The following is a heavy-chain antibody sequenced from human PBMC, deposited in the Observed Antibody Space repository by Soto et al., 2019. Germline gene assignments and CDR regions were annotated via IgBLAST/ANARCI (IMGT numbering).Heavy chain of an antibody. CDR3: ARDPYCGGDCPIDY. CDR1: GYTFTSYG. CDR2: ISTYNGNT. D-gene: IGHD2-21*02. J-gene: IGHJ4*02. V-gene: IGHV1-18*01. Sequence: QVQLVQSGSEVKKPGASVKVSCKASGYTFTSYGISWVRQAPGQGLEWMGWISTYNGNTRYAQKLQGRVTMTTDTSTSTASMVLRSLRSDDTAVYYCARDPYCGGDCPIDYWGQGTLVTVSS.